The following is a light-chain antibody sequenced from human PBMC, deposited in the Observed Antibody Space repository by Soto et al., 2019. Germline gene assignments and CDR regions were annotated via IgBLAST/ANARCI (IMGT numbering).Light chain of an antibody. CDR2: EVT. J-gene: IGLJ1*01. CDR3: CSYTTSGTYV. Sequence: QSVLTQPPSVSGSPGQSVAISCTGTSSDLGNYNRVSWYQQPPGTAPKLIIYEVTNRPSGVPDRFSGSKSGDTASLTIYGLQAEDEADYFCCSYTTSGTYVFGTGTKVTVL. V-gene: IGLV2-18*02. CDR1: SSDLGNYNR.